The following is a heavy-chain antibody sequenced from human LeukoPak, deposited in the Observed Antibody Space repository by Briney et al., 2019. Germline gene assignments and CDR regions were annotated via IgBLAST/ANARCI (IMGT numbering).Heavy chain of an antibody. CDR2: IYYSGST. CDR3: ARADYGGNHYYYYMDV. J-gene: IGHJ6*03. CDR1: GGSISSHY. Sequence: SETLPLTCTVSGGSISSHYWSWIRQPPGKGLEWIGYIYYSGSTNYNTSLKSRVTISVDTSKNQFYLKLSSVTAADTAVYYCARADYGGNHYYYYMDVWGKGTTVTVSS. D-gene: IGHD4-23*01. V-gene: IGHV4-59*11.